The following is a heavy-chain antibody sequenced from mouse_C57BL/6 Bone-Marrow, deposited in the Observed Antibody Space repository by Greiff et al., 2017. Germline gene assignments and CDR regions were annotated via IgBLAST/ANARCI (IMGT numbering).Heavy chain of an antibody. CDR2: INPNYGTT. V-gene: IGHV1-39*01. J-gene: IGHJ2*01. Sequence: VHVKQSGPELVKPGASVKISCKASGYSFTDYNMNWVKQSNGKSLEWIGVINPNYGTTSYNQKFKGKATLTVDQSSSTAYMQLNSLTSEDSAVYYCAFYYYGSSPYFGYWGQGTTLTVSS. CDR3: AFYYYGSSPYFGY. D-gene: IGHD1-1*01. CDR1: GYSFTDYN.